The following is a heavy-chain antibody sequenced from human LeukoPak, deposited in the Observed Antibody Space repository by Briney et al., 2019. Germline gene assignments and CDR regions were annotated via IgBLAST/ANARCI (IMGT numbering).Heavy chain of an antibody. D-gene: IGHD3-10*01. Sequence: SETLSLTCTVSGYSISSGYYWGWIRQPPGKGLEWIGSIYHSGSTYYNPSLKSRVTISVDTSKNQFSLKLSSVTAADTAVYYCARDRDLYMDVWGKGTTVTVSS. J-gene: IGHJ6*03. CDR3: ARDRDLYMDV. V-gene: IGHV4-38-2*02. CDR1: GYSISSGYY. CDR2: IYHSGST.